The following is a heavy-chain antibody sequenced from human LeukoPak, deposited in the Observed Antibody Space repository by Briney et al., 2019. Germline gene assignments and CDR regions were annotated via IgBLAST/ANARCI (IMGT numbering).Heavy chain of an antibody. CDR1: GDYISSSSYY. J-gene: IGHJ1*01. V-gene: IGHV4-39*01. CDR3: ARRRYYDSTGYFE. D-gene: IGHD3-22*01. CDR2: IYHSGRT. Sequence: ASETLSLTCAVSGDYISSSSYYWGWIRQSPGTGLEWIGDIYHSGRTYYNPSLKSRVAISIDTSKNQFSLRLRSMTAADTAVFYCARRRYYDSTGYFEWGRGTLVTV.